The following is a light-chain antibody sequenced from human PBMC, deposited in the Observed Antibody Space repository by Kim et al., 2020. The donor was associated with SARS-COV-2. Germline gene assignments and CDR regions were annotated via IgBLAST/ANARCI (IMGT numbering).Light chain of an antibody. CDR1: SLRSYS. Sequence: SSELTQDPAVSVALGQTVRITCPGDSLRSYSAKWYQQKPGQAPVLVLYAKNNRPSGIPDRFSGSSSGNTASLTITGAQAEDEADYYCNFRDSGCNPLVFGGGTQLSGL. CDR2: AKN. J-gene: IGLJ2*01. V-gene: IGLV3-19*01. CDR3: NFRDSGCNPLV.